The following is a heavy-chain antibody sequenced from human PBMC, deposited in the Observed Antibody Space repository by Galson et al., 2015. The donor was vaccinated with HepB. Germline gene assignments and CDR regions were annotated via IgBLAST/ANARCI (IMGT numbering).Heavy chain of an antibody. J-gene: IGHJ3*02. Sequence: SVKVSCKASGGTFTNYALSWVRQAPGQGLEWMGGIIPILHTPNYAQKFQGRVTISTDESTSTVYMELSSLRSEDTAFYYCAREGHYYDSRGYYGVFDIWGQGTMVTVSP. CDR2: IIPILHTP. D-gene: IGHD3-22*01. CDR1: GGTFTNYA. CDR3: AREGHYYDSRGYYGVFDI. V-gene: IGHV1-69*05.